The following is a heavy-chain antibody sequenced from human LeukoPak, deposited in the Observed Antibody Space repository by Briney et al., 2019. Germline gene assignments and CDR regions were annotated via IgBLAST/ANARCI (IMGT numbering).Heavy chain of an antibody. D-gene: IGHD3-22*01. CDR3: ARKSSGYYY. CDR1: GGSFSGYY. V-gene: IGHV4-34*01. Sequence: SETLSLTCAVYGGSFSGYYWSWIRQPPGKGLEWIGEINHSGSTNYNPSLKSRVTISVDTSKNQFSLKLSSVTAADTAVYYCARKSSGYYYWGQGTLVTVSS. CDR2: INHSGST. J-gene: IGHJ4*02.